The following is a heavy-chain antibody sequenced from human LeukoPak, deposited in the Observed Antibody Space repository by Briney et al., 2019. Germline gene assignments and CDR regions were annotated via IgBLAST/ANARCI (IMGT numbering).Heavy chain of an antibody. CDR2: INPAGGST. D-gene: IGHD3-22*01. Sequence: ASVKVSCKASGYTFISNYIHWVRQAPGQGLEWMGIINPAGGSTSYAQKFQGRLTMTRDTSMRTVFMELSSLTSDDTAVYYCAREFTFSFDSSGYALGLDHWGQGTLVTVSS. CDR3: AREFTFSFDSSGYALGLDH. V-gene: IGHV1-46*01. CDR1: GYTFISNY. J-gene: IGHJ5*02.